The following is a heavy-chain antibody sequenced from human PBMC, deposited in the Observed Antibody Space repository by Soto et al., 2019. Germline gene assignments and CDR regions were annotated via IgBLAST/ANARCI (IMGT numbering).Heavy chain of an antibody. CDR3: ARVPSVVTPGNDYFGVDV. J-gene: IGHJ6*02. CDR2: IYPNDADT. Sequence: EVRLAQSGGEVKKPGESLKISCKGSGYSFTYYWIAWVRQRPGKDLEWMGIIYPNDADTRYNPSFQGQVTISADKSISTANRQWTSLKTSDTAMYYCARVPSVVTPGNDYFGVDVLCQGTTGIVAS. CDR1: GYSFTYYW. V-gene: IGHV5-51*01. D-gene: IGHD2-2*01.